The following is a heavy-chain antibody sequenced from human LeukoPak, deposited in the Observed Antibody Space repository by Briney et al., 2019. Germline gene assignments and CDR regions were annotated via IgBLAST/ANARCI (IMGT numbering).Heavy chain of an antibody. CDR3: AKARYCSGGTCPERFDP. Sequence: GGSLRLSCAASGFTFSDYAMNWVRQALGRGLEWVSTISYSGGNTYYADPVKGRFTISRDNSKNTLYLQMNSLRAEDTAIYYCAKARYCSGGTCPERFDPWGQGTLVTVSS. D-gene: IGHD2-15*01. J-gene: IGHJ5*02. CDR2: ISYSGGNT. CDR1: GFTFSDYA. V-gene: IGHV3-23*01.